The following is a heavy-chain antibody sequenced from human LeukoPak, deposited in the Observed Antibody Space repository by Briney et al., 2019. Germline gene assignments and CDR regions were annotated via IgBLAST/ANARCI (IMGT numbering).Heavy chain of an antibody. D-gene: IGHD3-16*02. CDR1: GGSISSYY. V-gene: IGHV4-59*01. CDR3: ARTNLGGVIVADAFDV. Sequence: SETLSLTCTVSGGSISSYYWSWIRQPPGKGLEWIGYIYYSGSTNYNPSLKSRVTISVDTSKNQFSLKLSSVTAADTAIYYCARTNLGGVIVADAFDVGGQGTMVTVSS. CDR2: IYYSGST. J-gene: IGHJ3*01.